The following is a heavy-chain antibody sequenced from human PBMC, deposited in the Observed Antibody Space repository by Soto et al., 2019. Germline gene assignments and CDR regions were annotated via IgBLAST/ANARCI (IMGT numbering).Heavy chain of an antibody. D-gene: IGHD6-6*01. J-gene: IGHJ3*02. Sequence: PSETLSLTCAVYGGSFSGYYWSWIRQPPGKGLEWIGEINHSGSTNYNPSLKSRVTISVDTSKNQFSLKLSSVTAADTAVYYCARAPSIAARNDAFDIWGQGTMVTVSS. CDR3: ARAPSIAARNDAFDI. V-gene: IGHV4-34*01. CDR1: GGSFSGYY. CDR2: INHSGST.